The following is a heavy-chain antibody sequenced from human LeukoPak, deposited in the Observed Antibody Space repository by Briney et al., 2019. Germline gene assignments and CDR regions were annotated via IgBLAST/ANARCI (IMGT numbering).Heavy chain of an antibody. CDR1: GFTFDDYG. CDR2: ISWNSGSI. D-gene: IGHD4-17*01. Sequence: GGSLRLSCAASGFTFDDYGMHWVRQAPGKGLEWVSGISWNSGSIAYADSVKGRFTISRDNAKNSLYLQMNSLTTEDTALYYCAKKGVTTDAFDIWGQGTMVTVSS. J-gene: IGHJ3*02. V-gene: IGHV3-9*01. CDR3: AKKGVTTDAFDI.